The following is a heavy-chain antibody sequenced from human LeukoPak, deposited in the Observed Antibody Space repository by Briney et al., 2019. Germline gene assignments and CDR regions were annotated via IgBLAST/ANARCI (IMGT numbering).Heavy chain of an antibody. V-gene: IGHV3-23*01. CDR2: ITGSGDTA. J-gene: IGHJ4*02. D-gene: IGHD3-9*01. CDR3: AREIGDIRYFDWLSSPTYYFDY. Sequence: GGSLRLSCAASGFTFSSYAMSWVRQAPGKGLEWVSAITGSGDTAYYADSVKGRFTISRDNSKNTLYLQMNSLRAEDTAVYYCAREIGDIRYFDWLSSPTYYFDYWGQGTLVTVSS. CDR1: GFTFSSYA.